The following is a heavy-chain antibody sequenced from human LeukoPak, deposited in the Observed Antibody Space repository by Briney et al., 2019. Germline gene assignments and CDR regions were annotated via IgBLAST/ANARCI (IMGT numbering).Heavy chain of an antibody. D-gene: IGHD4-11*01. CDR2: INHSGST. CDR3: ARVYSNCDFDY. Sequence: SETLSLTCAVYGGSFSGYYWSWIRQPPGKGLEWIGEINHSGSTNYNPSLKSRVTISVDTSKNQFSLKLSSVTAADTAVYYCARVYSNCDFDYWGQGTLVTVSS. CDR1: GGSFSGYY. J-gene: IGHJ4*02. V-gene: IGHV4-34*01.